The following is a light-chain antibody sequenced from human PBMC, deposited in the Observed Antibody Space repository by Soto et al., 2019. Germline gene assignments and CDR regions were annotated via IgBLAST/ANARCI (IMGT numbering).Light chain of an antibody. V-gene: IGKV3-15*01. CDR2: SAS. CDR1: HSISTY. Sequence: EIVRTQSTATLSMSPGDRTTLSCRAIHSISTYLAWYQHNPGQAPRLLIYSASAMAACVPARFSGSGSGTEFTLTIRSLQSEDFAVYYFHQYNDWPRTFGQGTKVEIK. J-gene: IGKJ1*01. CDR3: HQYNDWPRT.